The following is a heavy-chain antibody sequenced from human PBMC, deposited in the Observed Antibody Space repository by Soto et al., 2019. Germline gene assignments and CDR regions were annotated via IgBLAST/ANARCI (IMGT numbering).Heavy chain of an antibody. CDR3: ARGPGLSDVDIVATIDY. D-gene: IGHD5-12*01. J-gene: IGHJ4*02. Sequence: SETLSLTCTVSGDFISSDTYYWSWIRQPPGKGLEWIGEINHSGSTNYNPSLKSRVTISVDTSKNQFSLKLSSVTAADTAVYYCARGPGLSDVDIVATIDYWGQGTLVTVSS. V-gene: IGHV4-39*07. CDR2: INHSGST. CDR1: GDFISSDTYY.